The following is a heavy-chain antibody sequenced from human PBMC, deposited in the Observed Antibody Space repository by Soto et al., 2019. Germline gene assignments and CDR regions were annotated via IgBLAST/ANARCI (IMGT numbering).Heavy chain of an antibody. CDR3: TRGPSGDKVDF. V-gene: IGHV4-30-4*08. D-gene: IGHD7-27*01. CDR2: IYEGGRT. J-gene: IGHJ4*02. CDR1: GGSVSSADWN. Sequence: SETLSLTWTVSGGSVSSADWNWSWIRQTPGKGLEWIGHIYEGGRTYSNPSLMSRATISLDTSKNLFSLNLKSVTAADTAVYYCTRGPSGDKVDFWGQGLLVTVSS.